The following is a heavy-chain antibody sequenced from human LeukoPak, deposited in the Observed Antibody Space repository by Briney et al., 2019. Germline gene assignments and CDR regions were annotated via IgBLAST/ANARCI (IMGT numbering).Heavy chain of an antibody. CDR2: INHDGSST. D-gene: IGHD7-27*01. Sequence: GGSVRLSCAASGFTFSSYGMHWVRQAPGKGLVWVSRINHDGSSTNYADSVKGRFTISRDNAKNSLYLQMNSLRAEDTAVYYCARDPGDYYYHYMDVWGKGTTVTVSS. V-gene: IGHV3-74*01. J-gene: IGHJ6*03. CDR1: GFTFSSYG. CDR3: ARDPGDYYYHYMDV.